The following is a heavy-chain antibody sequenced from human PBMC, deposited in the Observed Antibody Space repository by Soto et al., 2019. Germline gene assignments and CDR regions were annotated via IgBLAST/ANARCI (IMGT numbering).Heavy chain of an antibody. CDR2: ISYDGSNK. D-gene: IGHD6-19*01. CDR1: GFTFSSYG. J-gene: IGHJ6*02. Sequence: GGSLRLSCAASGFTFSSYGMHWVRQAPGKGLEWVALISYDGSNKYYADSVKGRFTISRDNSKNTLYLQMNSLRAEDTAVYYSAKDFSGSGWYNYYGMDVWGQGTTVTVSS. CDR3: AKDFSGSGWYNYYGMDV. V-gene: IGHV3-30*18.